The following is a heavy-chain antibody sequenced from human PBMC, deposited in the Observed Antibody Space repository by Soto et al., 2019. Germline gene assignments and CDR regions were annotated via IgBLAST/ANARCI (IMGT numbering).Heavy chain of an antibody. CDR1: GFNFITFS. Sequence: DVQLVESGGGLVKPGGSLRLSCAASGFNFITFSMNWVRQAPGKGLEWVSSISASSSSIYYAESVKGRFTVSRDKAKNSLYLQMNSLPAEDTALYYCVRDAYNRDAFDIWGQGTTVTVSS. D-gene: IGHD1-20*01. V-gene: IGHV3-21*01. J-gene: IGHJ3*02. CDR2: ISASSSSI. CDR3: VRDAYNRDAFDI.